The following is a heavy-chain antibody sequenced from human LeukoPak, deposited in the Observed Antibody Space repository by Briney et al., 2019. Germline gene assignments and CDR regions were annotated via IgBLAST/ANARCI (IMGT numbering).Heavy chain of an antibody. Sequence: AASVKVSRKASGFTFTISAMQWVRQARGQRLEWIGWIVVGSGNTNYAQKFQERVTITRDMSTSTAYLELSSLRSEDTAVYYCAALLVRGVITDDYWGQGTLVTVSS. V-gene: IGHV1-58*02. D-gene: IGHD3-10*01. CDR3: AALLVRGVITDDY. CDR2: IVVGSGNT. CDR1: GFTFTISA. J-gene: IGHJ4*02.